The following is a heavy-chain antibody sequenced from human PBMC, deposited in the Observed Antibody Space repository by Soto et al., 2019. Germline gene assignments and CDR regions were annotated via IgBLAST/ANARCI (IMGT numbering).Heavy chain of an antibody. J-gene: IGHJ6*02. CDR2: IYYSGST. D-gene: IGHD3-10*01. V-gene: IGHV4-59*01. CDR1: GGSISSYY. CDR3: ASDYGSGSSYYYYYGMDV. Sequence: SETLSLTCTVSGGSISSYYWSWIRQPTGKGLEWIGYIYYSGSTNYNPSLKSRVTISVDTSKNQFSLKLSSVTAADTAVYYCASDYGSGSSYYYYYGMDVWGQGTTVTVSS.